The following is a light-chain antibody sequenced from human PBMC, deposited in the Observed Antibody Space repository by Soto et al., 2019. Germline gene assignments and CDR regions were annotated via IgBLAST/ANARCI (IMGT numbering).Light chain of an antibody. CDR2: EVT. Sequence: QSAVTQPASVSGSPGQSITISCTGTSSDVGNYNLVSWYQQYPGKAPKLLIYEVTKRPSGVSNRFSGSKSGNTASLTISGLQAEDEADYYCCSYAGSRHAVFGGGTQLTVL. V-gene: IGLV2-23*02. CDR3: CSYAGSRHAV. J-gene: IGLJ7*01. CDR1: SSDVGNYNL.